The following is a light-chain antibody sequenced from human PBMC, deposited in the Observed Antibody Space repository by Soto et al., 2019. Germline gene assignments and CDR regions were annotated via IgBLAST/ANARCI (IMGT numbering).Light chain of an antibody. CDR3: QQRTNWPLT. V-gene: IGKV3-11*01. CDR2: DAS. CDR1: PSVSSY. Sequence: EIVLTQSPATLSLSPGERATLSCRASPSVSSYLAWYQQKPGQAPRLLIYDASNRATGIPGRFSGSGSETDFTLTISSLEPEDFGVYYCQQRTNWPLTFGGGTKVGIK. J-gene: IGKJ4*01.